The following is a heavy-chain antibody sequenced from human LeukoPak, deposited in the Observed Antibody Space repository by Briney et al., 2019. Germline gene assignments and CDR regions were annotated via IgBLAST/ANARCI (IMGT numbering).Heavy chain of an antibody. Sequence: SETLSLTCTVSGGSISSSSYYWGWIRQPPGKGLEWIGSIYYSGSTYYNPSLKSRVTISVDTSKNQFSLKLSSVTAADTAVYYCARVTRGLDSSGYYYVAFDYWGQGTLVTVSS. V-gene: IGHV4-39*07. CDR1: GGSISSSSYY. CDR2: IYYSGST. D-gene: IGHD3-22*01. CDR3: ARVTRGLDSSGYYYVAFDY. J-gene: IGHJ4*02.